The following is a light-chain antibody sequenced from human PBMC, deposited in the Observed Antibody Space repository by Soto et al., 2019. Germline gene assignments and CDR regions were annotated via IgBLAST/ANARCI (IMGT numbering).Light chain of an antibody. J-gene: IGLJ2*01. V-gene: IGLV2-8*01. CDR1: SSDVCGYNY. CDR2: EVS. Sequence: QSALTQPPSTSGSPGQSVTISCTGTSSDVCGYNYVSWYQQHPGKAPKLMIYEVSKRPSGVPDRFSGSKSGNTASLTVSGLQAEDEADYYCSSYAGSNILFGGGTKLTV. CDR3: SSYAGSNIL.